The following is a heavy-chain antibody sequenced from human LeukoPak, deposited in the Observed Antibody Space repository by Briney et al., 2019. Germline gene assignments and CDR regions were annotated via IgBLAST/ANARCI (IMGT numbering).Heavy chain of an antibody. CDR3: ARGRETYYYYYYMDV. CDR2: ISTSGTT. Sequence: SETLSLTCTVSGDSISSYYWSWIRQPAGKGLEWIGRISTSGTTNYILSLKSRVTMSVDTSKNQFSLKLSSVTAADTAVYFCARGRETYYYYYYMDVWGKGTTVTVSS. CDR1: GDSISSYY. J-gene: IGHJ6*03. V-gene: IGHV4-4*07.